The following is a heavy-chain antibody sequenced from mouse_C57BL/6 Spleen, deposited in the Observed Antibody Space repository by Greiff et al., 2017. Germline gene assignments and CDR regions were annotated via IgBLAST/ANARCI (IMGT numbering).Heavy chain of an antibody. CDR2: INPGSGGT. V-gene: IGHV1-54*01. CDR3: ARSPGAMDY. CDR1: GYAFTNYL. J-gene: IGHJ4*01. Sequence: VKLQESGAELVRPGTSVKVSCKASGYAFTNYLIEWVKQRPGQGLEWIGVINPGSGGTNYNEKFKGKATLTADKSSSTAYMQLSSLTSEDSAVYFCARSPGAMDYWGQGTSVTVSS.